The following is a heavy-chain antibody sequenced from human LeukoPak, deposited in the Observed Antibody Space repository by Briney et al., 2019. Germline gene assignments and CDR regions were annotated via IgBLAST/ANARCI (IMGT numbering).Heavy chain of an antibody. V-gene: IGHV3-30*02. D-gene: IGHD4-17*01. J-gene: IGHJ6*03. CDR1: GFTFSSYG. CDR2: IRYDGSNK. Sequence: QSGGSLRLSCAASGFTFSSYGMHSVRQAPGKGLEWVAFIRYDGSNKYYADSVKGRFTIYRDNSKNTLYLQMNSLRAEDTAVYYCAKDMTVTKGYYYYMDVWGKGTTVTVSS. CDR3: AKDMTVTKGYYYYMDV.